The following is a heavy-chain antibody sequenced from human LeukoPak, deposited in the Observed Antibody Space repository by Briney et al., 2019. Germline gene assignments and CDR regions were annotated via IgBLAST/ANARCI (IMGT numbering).Heavy chain of an antibody. CDR1: GFTFINAW. V-gene: IGHV3-15*01. Sequence: GALRLSCAASGFTFINAWMAWVRQAPGKGLEWVGRIKAKAHGGTIEYAAPVKGRFTISRDDSKNTLYLQMNSLKTEDTAVYYCTTDGVGVAGATYDNWGQGTLVSVSS. J-gene: IGHJ4*02. CDR3: TTDGVGVAGATYDN. CDR2: IKAKAHGGTI. D-gene: IGHD1-26*01.